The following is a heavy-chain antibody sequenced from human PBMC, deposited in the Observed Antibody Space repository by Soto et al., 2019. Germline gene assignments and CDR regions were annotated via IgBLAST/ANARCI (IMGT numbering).Heavy chain of an antibody. D-gene: IGHD3-10*01. V-gene: IGHV4-59*12. Sequence: SEILSPTSIVSGRTISTYYWRRIRQTPGKGLEWIGYIFYFGSTNYNPSLKSRVTLSIDTSKNQFSLKLSSVTAADTAVYYCASGRITMVRGVFVWGQGTTVT. J-gene: IGHJ6*02. CDR3: ASGRITMVRGVFV. CDR1: GRTISTYY. CDR2: IFYFGST.